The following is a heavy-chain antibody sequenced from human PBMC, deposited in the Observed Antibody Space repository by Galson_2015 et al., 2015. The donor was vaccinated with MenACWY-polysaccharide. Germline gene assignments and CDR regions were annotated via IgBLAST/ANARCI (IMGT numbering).Heavy chain of an antibody. CDR3: AKGGSYDTANWFDP. Sequence: SLRLSCAASGFTFDDYAMHWVRQAPGKGLEWVSGIRWNSGRRGYADSVKGRFTISRDNAKNSLYLQMNSLRAEDTALYYCAKGGSYDTANWFDPWGQGTLVTVSS. D-gene: IGHD2-15*01. J-gene: IGHJ5*02. V-gene: IGHV3-9*01. CDR1: GFTFDDYA. CDR2: IRWNSGRR.